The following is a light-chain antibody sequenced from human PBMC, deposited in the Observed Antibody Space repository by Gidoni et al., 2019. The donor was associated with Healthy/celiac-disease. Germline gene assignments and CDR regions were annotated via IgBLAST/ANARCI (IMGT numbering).Light chain of an antibody. CDR2: GAS. Sequence: EIVLTQSPGTLSLSPGERATLSCRASQSVSSSYLAWYQQKPGQAPRLLIYGASSRATGIPDRFSGSGSGTDFTLTISRLEPEDFAVYYCQQYGSSSPMYTFXQXTKLEIK. J-gene: IGKJ2*01. CDR1: QSVSSSY. V-gene: IGKV3-20*01. CDR3: QQYGSSSPMYT.